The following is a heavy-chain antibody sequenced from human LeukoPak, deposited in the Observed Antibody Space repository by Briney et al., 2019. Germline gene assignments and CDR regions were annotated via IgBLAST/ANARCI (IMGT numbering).Heavy chain of an antibody. CDR1: GFTFSDY. Sequence: GGSLRLSCAASGFTFSDYMSWIRQAPGNGLEWVSSISSSSGYIYYADSVKGRFTISRDNAKNSLYLQMNSLRAEDTAVYYCARDPEVGLRDYYYMDVWGKGTTVTVSS. V-gene: IGHV3-21*01. CDR2: ISSSSGYI. J-gene: IGHJ6*03. CDR3: ARDPEVGLRDYYYMDV. D-gene: IGHD3-16*01.